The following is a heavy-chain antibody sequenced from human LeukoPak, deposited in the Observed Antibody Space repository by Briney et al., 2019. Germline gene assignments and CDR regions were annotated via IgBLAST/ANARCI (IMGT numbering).Heavy chain of an antibody. Sequence: GGSLRLSCAASGFTFSSYSMNWVRQAPGKGLEWVSSISSSSSYIYYADSVKGRFTISRDNAKNSLYLQMNSPRAEDTAVYYCARDHSGGLDYWGQGTLVTVSS. D-gene: IGHD2-8*02. CDR3: ARDHSGGLDY. J-gene: IGHJ4*02. CDR1: GFTFSSYS. CDR2: ISSSSSYI. V-gene: IGHV3-21*01.